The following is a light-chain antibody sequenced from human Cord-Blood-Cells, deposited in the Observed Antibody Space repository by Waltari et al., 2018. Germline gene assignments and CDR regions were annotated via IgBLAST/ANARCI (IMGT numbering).Light chain of an antibody. CDR1: QSISSW. CDR2: QAS. Sequence: DIQMTQSPSTLSPSVGDRVTLTSPVSQSISSWLAWYQQKPGKAPKHLIYQASSLESGVPSRFSGSGSETEFNLTISSLQPDDFATYYCQQYNSYSWTFGQGTKVEIK. CDR3: QQYNSYSWT. V-gene: IGKV1-5*03. J-gene: IGKJ1*01.